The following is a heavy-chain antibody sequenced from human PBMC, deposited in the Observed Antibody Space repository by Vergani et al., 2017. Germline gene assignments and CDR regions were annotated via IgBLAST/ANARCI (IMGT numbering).Heavy chain of an antibody. Sequence: QVQLVQSGAEVKKPGASVKVSCKASGYTFTSYGISWVRQAPGQGLEWMGWISAYNGNTNYAQKLQGRVTMTTDTSTSTAYMELRSLRTDGTAVYYCARDSRGSSSSGAPYYYGMDVWGQGTTVTVSS. D-gene: IGHD6-6*01. J-gene: IGHJ6*02. CDR3: ARDSRGSSSSGAPYYYGMDV. CDR2: ISAYNGNT. V-gene: IGHV1-18*01. CDR1: GYTFTSYG.